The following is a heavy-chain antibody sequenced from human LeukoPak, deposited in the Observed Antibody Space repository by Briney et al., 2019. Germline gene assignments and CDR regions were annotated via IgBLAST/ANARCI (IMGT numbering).Heavy chain of an antibody. D-gene: IGHD5-12*01. J-gene: IGHJ4*02. V-gene: IGHV3-74*03. Sequence: PGGSLRLSCAASGFTFNNYWMHWVRQAPGKGLVWVSHINSDGSSTTYADSVKGRFTISRDNAKNTLYLQMNRLRAEDTAVYYCARVHGYVSGAFDYWGQGSLVTVSS. CDR1: GFTFNNYW. CDR3: ARVHGYVSGAFDY. CDR2: INSDGSST.